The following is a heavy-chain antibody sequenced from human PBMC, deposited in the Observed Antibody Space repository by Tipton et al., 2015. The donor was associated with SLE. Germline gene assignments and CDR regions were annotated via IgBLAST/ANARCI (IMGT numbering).Heavy chain of an antibody. Sequence: GSLRLSCAASGFNFSNYGMHWVRQAPGKGLEWVSLIWYHGKSEMYADSVEGRFTISRDNSKNTLYLQMNSLRPEDTAVYYCAAGLLWFGECYYWGQGALVTVSS. J-gene: IGHJ4*02. CDR1: GFNFSNYG. D-gene: IGHD3-10*01. CDR3: AAGLLWFGECYY. CDR2: IWYHGKSE. V-gene: IGHV3-30*02.